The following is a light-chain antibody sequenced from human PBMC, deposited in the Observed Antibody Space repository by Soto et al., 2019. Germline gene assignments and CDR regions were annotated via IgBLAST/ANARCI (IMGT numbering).Light chain of an antibody. Sequence: IVLTQSPVTLSLSPGESATLSCRTSQSVRSYLAWYQQKPGQAPRLLMYDASNRATGIPARFRGSGSGTDFTLTISSLEPEDFAVYYCQQRSDWPLTFGGGTKVEIK. CDR2: DAS. CDR1: QSVRSY. CDR3: QQRSDWPLT. J-gene: IGKJ4*01. V-gene: IGKV3-11*01.